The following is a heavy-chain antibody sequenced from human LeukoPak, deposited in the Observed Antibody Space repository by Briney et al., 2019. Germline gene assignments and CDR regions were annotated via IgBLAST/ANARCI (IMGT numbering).Heavy chain of an antibody. Sequence: SETLSLTCTVSGGSISSSSYYWSWIRQPPGKGLEWIGYIYYSGSTNYNPSLKSRVTISVDTSKNQFSLKLSSVTAADTAVYYCARFNTYYYDSSGYPRFDPWGQGTLVTVSS. CDR2: IYYSGST. D-gene: IGHD3-22*01. CDR1: GGSISSSSYY. V-gene: IGHV4-61*01. CDR3: ARFNTYYYDSSGYPRFDP. J-gene: IGHJ5*02.